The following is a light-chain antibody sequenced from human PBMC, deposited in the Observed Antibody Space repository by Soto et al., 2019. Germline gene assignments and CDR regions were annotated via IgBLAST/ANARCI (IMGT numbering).Light chain of an antibody. Sequence: EIVLTQSPGTLSLSPGERATLSCRASQSVSSSYLAWYQQRPGQAPRLLIYGASSRATGIPDRFSGSASGTDFTLTISRLEPEDFAVDYCQQYGSSAWTLGQGTKVEMK. CDR3: QQYGSSAWT. CDR1: QSVSSSY. V-gene: IGKV3-20*01. J-gene: IGKJ1*01. CDR2: GAS.